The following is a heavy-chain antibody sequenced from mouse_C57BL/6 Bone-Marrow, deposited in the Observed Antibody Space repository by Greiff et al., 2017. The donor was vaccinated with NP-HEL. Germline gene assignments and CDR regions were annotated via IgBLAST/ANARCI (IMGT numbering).Heavy chain of an antibody. Sequence: QVHVKQSGAELARPGASVKLSCKASGYTFTSYGISWVKQRTGQGLEWIGEIYPRSGNTYYNEKFKGKATLTADKSSSTAYMELRSLTSEDSAVYFCARGIYYYGSRDYWGQGTTLTVSS. CDR1: GYTFTSYG. CDR3: ARGIYYYGSRDY. CDR2: IYPRSGNT. D-gene: IGHD1-1*01. V-gene: IGHV1-81*01. J-gene: IGHJ2*01.